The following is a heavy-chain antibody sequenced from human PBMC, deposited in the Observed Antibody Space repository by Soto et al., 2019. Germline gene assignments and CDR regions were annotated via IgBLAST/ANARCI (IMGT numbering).Heavy chain of an antibody. CDR2: ISGSGGST. J-gene: IGHJ4*02. V-gene: IGHV3-23*01. CDR1: GFTFSSHA. CDR3: AKLSRALGRNYYDSSGYHDY. Sequence: GGSLRLSCAASGFTFSSHAMSWVRQAPGKGLEWVSAISGSGGSTYYADSVKGRFTISRDNSKNTLYLQMNSLRAEDTAVYYCAKLSRALGRNYYDSSGYHDYWGQGTLVTVSS. D-gene: IGHD3-22*01.